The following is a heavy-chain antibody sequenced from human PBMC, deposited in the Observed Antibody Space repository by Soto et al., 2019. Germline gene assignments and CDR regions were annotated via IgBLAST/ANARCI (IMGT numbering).Heavy chain of an antibody. CDR1: GGSITGLC. V-gene: IGHV4-59*11. D-gene: IGHD4-17*01. J-gene: IGHJ5*02. CDR2: IYYSQTT. CDR3: AREIPSGDIHWFDP. Sequence: ELLSVTWCVSGGSITGLCWRWIRKHPGKGLEWIGYIYYSQTTKYNPSLKSRVTISGDASKNQFSLKLTSVTAADTAMYYCAREIPSGDIHWFDPWGPGTLVTVSS.